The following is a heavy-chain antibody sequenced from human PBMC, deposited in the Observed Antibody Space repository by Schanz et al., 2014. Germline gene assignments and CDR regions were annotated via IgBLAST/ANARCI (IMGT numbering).Heavy chain of an antibody. V-gene: IGHV3-NL1*01. J-gene: IGHJ4*02. CDR1: GFMFSSYG. D-gene: IGHD3-10*01. CDR3: AKYRGYYRVSGSYRELEY. Sequence: QVQLVESGGGVVQPGRSLRLSCAASGFMFSSYGMHWVRQAPGKGLEWVSAMNESHSTIYYADSVRGRFTISRDNAENTLFLQMNSLRAEDTAVYYCAKYRGYYRVSGSYRELEYWGQGTLVTVSS. CDR2: MNESHSTI.